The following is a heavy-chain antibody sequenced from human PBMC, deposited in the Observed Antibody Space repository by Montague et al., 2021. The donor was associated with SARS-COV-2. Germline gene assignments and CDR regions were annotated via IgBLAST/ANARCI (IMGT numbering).Heavy chain of an antibody. V-gene: IGHV2-70*01. Sequence: PALVKPTQTLTLTCTFSGFSLSTGGMCVSWIRQPPGKALEWLALIDWDDDKYYSTSLKTRLTISKDTSKNQVVLTMTNMDPVDTATYYCARMEAAAVGIGYYHYDGMDVWGQGTTVTVSS. J-gene: IGHJ6*02. CDR2: IDWDDDK. CDR1: GFSLSTGGMC. CDR3: ARMEAAAVGIGYYHYDGMDV. D-gene: IGHD6-13*01.